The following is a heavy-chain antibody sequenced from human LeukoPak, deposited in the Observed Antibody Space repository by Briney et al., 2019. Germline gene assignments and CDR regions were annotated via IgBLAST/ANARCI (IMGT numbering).Heavy chain of an antibody. CDR3: AIGLEDIVVVPAAIGWFDP. J-gene: IGHJ5*02. Sequence: SETLSLTCTVSGGSISSDDYYWSWIRQHPGKGLEWIGYIYYSGSTYYNPSLKSRVTISVDTSKNQFSLKLSSVTAADTAVYYCAIGLEDIVVVPAAIGWFDPWGQGTLVTVSS. CDR2: IYYSGST. V-gene: IGHV4-31*03. CDR1: GGSISSDDYY. D-gene: IGHD2-2*02.